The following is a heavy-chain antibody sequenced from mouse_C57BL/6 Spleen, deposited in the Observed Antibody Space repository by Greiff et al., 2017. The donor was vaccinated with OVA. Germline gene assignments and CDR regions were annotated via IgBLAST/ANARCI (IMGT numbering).Heavy chain of an antibody. D-gene: IGHD1-1*01. V-gene: IGHV5-9-1*02. CDR1: GFTFSSYA. Sequence: EVQVVESGEGLVKPGGSLKLSCAASGFTFSSYAMSWVRQTPEKRLEWVAYISSGGDYIYYADTVKGRFTISRDNARNTLYLQMSSLKSEDTAMYYCTSGYYGSSYWYFDVWGTGTTVTVSS. J-gene: IGHJ1*03. CDR3: TSGYYGSSYWYFDV. CDR2: ISSGGDYI.